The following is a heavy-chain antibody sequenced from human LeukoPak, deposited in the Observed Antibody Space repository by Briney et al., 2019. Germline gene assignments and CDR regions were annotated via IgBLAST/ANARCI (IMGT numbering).Heavy chain of an antibody. Sequence: ASVKVSCKASGYTFTIYGITWVRQAPGQGLEWMGWISTHTGDTNYAQKLQARVTMTTDTSTSTAYMELRSLRSDDTVVYYCARDRRLSVDIAMAPFDYWGQGTLVTVSS. CDR1: GYTFTIYG. V-gene: IGHV1-18*04. D-gene: IGHD5-18*01. CDR2: ISTHTGDT. J-gene: IGHJ4*02. CDR3: ARDRRLSVDIAMAPFDY.